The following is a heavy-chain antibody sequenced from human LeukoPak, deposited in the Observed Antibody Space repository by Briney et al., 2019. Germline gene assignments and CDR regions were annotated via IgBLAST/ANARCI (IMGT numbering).Heavy chain of an antibody. CDR1: GFTVSNNY. CDR2: IYSGGDT. D-gene: IGHD4/OR15-4a*01. V-gene: IGHV3-66*01. J-gene: IGHJ5*02. CDR3: ARDPPAVRTNTYA. Sequence: GGSLRLSCAASGFTVSNNYMNWVRQAPGKGLEWVSLIYSGGDTHYADSVKGRFTISRDSSKNTLYLQMNSLRAEDTAVYYCARDPPAVRTNTYAWGQGTPVTVSS.